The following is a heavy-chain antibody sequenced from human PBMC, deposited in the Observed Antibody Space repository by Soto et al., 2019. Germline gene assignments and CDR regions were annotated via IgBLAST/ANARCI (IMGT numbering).Heavy chain of an antibody. CDR1: GYTFTSYY. Sequence: QVQLVQSGAEVKKPGASVKVSCKASGYTFTSYYMHWVRQAPGQGLEWMGIINPSGGSTSYAQKFQGRVTMTRDTSTSTVYMELSSLRSEDTAVYYCAREEGGKLRFLVGMDVWGQGTTVTVSS. V-gene: IGHV1-46*01. CDR3: AREEGGKLRFLVGMDV. J-gene: IGHJ6*02. CDR2: INPSGGST. D-gene: IGHD3-3*01.